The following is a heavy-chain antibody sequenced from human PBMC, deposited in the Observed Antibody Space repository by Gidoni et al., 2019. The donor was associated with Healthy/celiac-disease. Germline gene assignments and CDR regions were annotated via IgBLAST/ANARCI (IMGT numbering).Heavy chain of an antibody. J-gene: IGHJ3*02. V-gene: IGHV3-15*01. CDR3: TTDWFFLGSGYPYDAFDI. CDR1: GFTFSNAW. D-gene: IGHD3-3*01. CDR2: IKSKTDGGTT. Sequence: EVQLVESGGGLVKPGGSLRLSCAASGFTFSNAWMRWVRQAPGKGLEWVGRIKSKTDGGTTDYDAPVKGRFTISRDDSKNTLYLQMNSLKTEDTAVYYCTTDWFFLGSGYPYDAFDIWGQGTMVTVSS.